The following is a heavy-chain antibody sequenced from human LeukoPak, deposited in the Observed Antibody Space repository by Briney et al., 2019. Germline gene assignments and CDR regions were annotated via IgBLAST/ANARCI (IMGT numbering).Heavy chain of an antibody. D-gene: IGHD2-2*03. V-gene: IGHV4-4*07. J-gene: IGHJ3*02. CDR2: IYTTGTT. CDR1: GGSLIYYS. Sequence: SETLSLTCTVSGGSLIYYSWSWFRQPAGKGLDWIGRIYTTGTTNYNPSLKSRVTMSVETSKNQFSLRLNSVTAADTAVYYCARDLIGYCSTSSCFGAAFDIWGQGTKVTVSS. CDR3: ARDLIGYCSTSSCFGAAFDI.